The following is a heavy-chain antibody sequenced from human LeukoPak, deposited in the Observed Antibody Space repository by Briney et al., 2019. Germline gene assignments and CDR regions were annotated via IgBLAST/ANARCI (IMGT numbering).Heavy chain of an antibody. Sequence: ASVKVSCKASGYTFTSYGISWVRQAPGQGLEWKGWISAYNGNPNYAQKHQGRVTMTTGTSTSTAYMDLTSLTSDDTAVYYCARSRWLPLVGEYWGQGTLVTVSS. CDR2: ISAYNGNP. D-gene: IGHD6-13*01. CDR1: GYTFTSYG. CDR3: ARSRWLPLVGEY. V-gene: IGHV1-18*01. J-gene: IGHJ4*02.